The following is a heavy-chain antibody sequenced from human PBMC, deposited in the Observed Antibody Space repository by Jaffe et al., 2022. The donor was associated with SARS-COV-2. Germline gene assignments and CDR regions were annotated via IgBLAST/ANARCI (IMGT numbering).Heavy chain of an antibody. D-gene: IGHD2-21*02. CDR1: GYSFTSDW. V-gene: IGHV5-51*01. J-gene: IGHJ4*02. CDR3: ARLRNCGRDCYFDF. Sequence: EVQLVQSGAEVKKPGESLKISCKGSGYSFTSDWIGWVRQLPGKGLEWMGHIYTGDSSTRYSPSFQGQVTISADKSISTAYVQWDSLKASDTAMYYCARLRNCGRDCYFDFWGQGTLVTVSS. CDR2: IYTGDSST.